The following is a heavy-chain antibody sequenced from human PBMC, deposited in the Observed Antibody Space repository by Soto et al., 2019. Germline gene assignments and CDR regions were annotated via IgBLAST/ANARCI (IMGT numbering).Heavy chain of an antibody. Sequence: EVQLVESGGGLVQPGGSLTLSCATSGFTFSSFWMHWVRQAPGKGPAWVSRLNGDGNTRTYADSVKGRFTISRDNAKNTLYLQMNSLRAEDTAMYYCARDSGYTYGDVYFDFWGQGTLVTVSS. D-gene: IGHD3-22*01. J-gene: IGHJ4*02. CDR2: LNGDGNTR. V-gene: IGHV3-74*01. CDR3: ARDSGYTYGDVYFDF. CDR1: GFTFSSFW.